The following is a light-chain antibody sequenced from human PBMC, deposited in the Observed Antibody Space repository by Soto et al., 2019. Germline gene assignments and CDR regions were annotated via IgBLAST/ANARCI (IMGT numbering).Light chain of an antibody. CDR2: GAS. CDR3: QKYNSWPRT. Sequence: EVELTQSPGTLSLSPGERATLSCRASQSVSSSYLAWYQQQPGQAPRLVIYGASTRATGIPARFIGSGSGTEFTLTIGRLQSEDFAVYYCQKYNSWPRTFGQGTKVDIK. V-gene: IGKV3-15*01. J-gene: IGKJ1*01. CDR1: QSVSSSY.